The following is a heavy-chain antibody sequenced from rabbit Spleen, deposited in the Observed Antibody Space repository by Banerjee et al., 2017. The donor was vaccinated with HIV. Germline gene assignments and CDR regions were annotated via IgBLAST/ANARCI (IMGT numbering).Heavy chain of an antibody. J-gene: IGHJ4*01. D-gene: IGHD7-1*01. CDR2: IDPVFGST. CDR3: VRGPPYAGYSSYGYVYFNL. CDR1: GFDFSGYY. Sequence: QLEESGGGLVQPGGSLKLSCKASGFDFSGYYLSWVRQAPGKGLEWIGYIDPVFGSTYYASWVNGRFTISSDNAQNTLYLQLKSLTAADTATYFCVRGPPYAGYSSYGYVYFNLWGPGTLVTVS. V-gene: IGHV1S7*01.